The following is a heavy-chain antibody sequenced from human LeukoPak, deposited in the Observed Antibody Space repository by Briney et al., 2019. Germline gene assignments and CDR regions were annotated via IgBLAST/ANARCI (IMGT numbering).Heavy chain of an antibody. Sequence: SETLSLTCTVSGGSISSYYWSWIRQPAGKGLEWIGRIYTSGSTNYNPSLKSRVTMSVDTSKNQFSLKLSSVTAADTAVYYCARVPASLRFGELFGAFDIWGQGTMVTVSS. CDR2: IYTSGST. D-gene: IGHD3-10*01. V-gene: IGHV4-4*07. J-gene: IGHJ3*02. CDR1: GGSISSYY. CDR3: ARVPASLRFGELFGAFDI.